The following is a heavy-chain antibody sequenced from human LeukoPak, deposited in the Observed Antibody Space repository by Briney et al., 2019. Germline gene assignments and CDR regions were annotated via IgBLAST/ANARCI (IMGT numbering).Heavy chain of an antibody. CDR3: AKHDFWSGYYLAPSGMDV. D-gene: IGHD3-3*01. J-gene: IGHJ6*02. V-gene: IGHV1-18*01. CDR1: GYTFSSYD. CDR2: ISAYNGNT. Sequence: ASVKVSCKASGYTFSSYDINWVRQATGQGLEWMGWISAYNGNTNYAQKLQGRVTMTTDTSTSTAYMELRSLRSDDTAVYYCAKHDFWSGYYLAPSGMDVWGQGTTVTVSS.